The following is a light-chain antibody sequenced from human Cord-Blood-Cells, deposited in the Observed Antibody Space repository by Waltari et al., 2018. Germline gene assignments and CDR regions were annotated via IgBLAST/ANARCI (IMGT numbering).Light chain of an antibody. V-gene: IGKV2-28*01. J-gene: IGKJ2*01. CDR1: QSLLHSNGYNY. CDR3: MQTLPTPEDQ. Sequence: DIVMTQSPLSLPVTPGEPASISCRSSQSLLHSNGYNYLDWYLQKPGQSPQLLIYLGSNRASGVPDRFSGSGSGTDFTLKISRVEAEDVGVYYWMQTLPTPEDQFGQGTKLEIK. CDR2: LGS.